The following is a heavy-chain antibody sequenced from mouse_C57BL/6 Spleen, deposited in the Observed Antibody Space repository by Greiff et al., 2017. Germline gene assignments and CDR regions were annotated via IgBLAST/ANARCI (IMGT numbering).Heavy chain of an antibody. Sequence: ESGPGLVKPSQSLSLTCSVSGYSITSGCYWNWIRRFPGNKLECVGYISYDGSNNYNPSLKNRTSITRDTSSNQSFLKLMCVTTDETATDYCARYCRTAIDYWGQGTSVTVSS. CDR2: ISYDGSN. CDR1: GYSITSGCY. V-gene: IGHV3-6*01. J-gene: IGHJ4*01. CDR3: ARYCRTAIDY.